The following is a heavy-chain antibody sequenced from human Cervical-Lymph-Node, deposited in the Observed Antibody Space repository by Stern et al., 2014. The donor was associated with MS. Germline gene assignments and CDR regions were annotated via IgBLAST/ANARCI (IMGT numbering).Heavy chain of an antibody. CDR3: ARDTVGRNWFDP. Sequence: QVQLLQPGAEVKKPGASVKVSCKASGYTFTSYAMHWVRQAPGQRLEWMGWINAGNGNTKYSQKFQGRVTITRDTSASTAYMELSSLRSEDTAVYYCARDTVGRNWFDPWGQGTLVTVSS. CDR1: GYTFTSYA. V-gene: IGHV1-3*01. CDR2: INAGNGNT. D-gene: IGHD4-23*01. J-gene: IGHJ5*02.